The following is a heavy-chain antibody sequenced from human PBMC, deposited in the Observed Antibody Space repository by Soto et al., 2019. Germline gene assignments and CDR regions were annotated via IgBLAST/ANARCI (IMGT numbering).Heavy chain of an antibody. CDR3: GSRIAAQNYYCGMDX. D-gene: IGHD6-6*01. J-gene: IGHJ6*02. CDR2: VYYSGST. Sequence: PETLSLPCTVSGGSISSISYYWGWIRQPPGKGLELVGSVYYSGSTYYDPSLRSRVTISVDTSKNQFSLKLSSGTAADTAFYYCGSRIAAQNYYCGMDXWGQGTTVTVS. V-gene: IGHV4-39*01. CDR1: GGSISSISYY.